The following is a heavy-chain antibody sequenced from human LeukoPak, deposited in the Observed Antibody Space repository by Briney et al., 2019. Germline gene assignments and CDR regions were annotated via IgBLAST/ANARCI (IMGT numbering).Heavy chain of an antibody. V-gene: IGHV1-69*13. Sequence: SVKVSCKASGGTFSSYAISWVRQAPGQGLEWMGGIIPIFGTANYAQKFQGRVTITADESTSTAYMELSSLRSEDTAVYYCATHRGDIVVVPAAKAFDIWGQGTMVTVSS. J-gene: IGHJ3*02. CDR3: ATHRGDIVVVPAAKAFDI. CDR2: IIPIFGTA. D-gene: IGHD2-2*01. CDR1: GGTFSSYA.